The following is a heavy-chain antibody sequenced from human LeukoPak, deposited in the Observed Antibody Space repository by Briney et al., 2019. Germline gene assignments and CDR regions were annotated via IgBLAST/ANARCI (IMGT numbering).Heavy chain of an antibody. CDR1: GGSINNYY. V-gene: IGHV4-59*01. D-gene: IGHD3-16*01. J-gene: IGHJ4*02. CDR2: IYYSGST. Sequence: PSETLSLTCTVSGGSINNYYWSWIRQPPGKGLEWIGYIYYSGSTNYNPSLKSRVTISVDTSKNQFSLRLNSVTAADTAVHYCASPGMGYWGQGTLVTVSS. CDR3: ASPGMGY.